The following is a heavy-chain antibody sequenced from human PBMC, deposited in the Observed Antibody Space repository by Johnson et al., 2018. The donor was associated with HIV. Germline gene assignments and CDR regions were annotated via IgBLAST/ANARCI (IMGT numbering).Heavy chain of an antibody. D-gene: IGHD3-3*01. CDR1: RFTFDDYA. V-gene: IGHV3-23*04. Sequence: VQLVESGGGVVQPGRSLRLSCAASRFTFDDYAMHWVRQAPGKGLEWVSAISGSGGSKYYADSVKGRFTISRDNSKNTLSLQMNSLRAEDTAVYYCARGRTVVSVFDIWGQGTMVTVSS. J-gene: IGHJ3*02. CDR2: ISGSGGSK. CDR3: ARGRTVVSVFDI.